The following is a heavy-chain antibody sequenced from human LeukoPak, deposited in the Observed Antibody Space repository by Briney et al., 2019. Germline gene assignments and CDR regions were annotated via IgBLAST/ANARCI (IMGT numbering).Heavy chain of an antibody. CDR3: ARVEKGGTVDY. CDR2: IIPIFGTA. Sequence: GASVKVSCKASGHTFSSYAISWVRQAPGQGLEWMGRIIPIFGTANYAQKFQGRVTITTDESTSTAYMELSSLRSEDTAVYYCARVEKGGTVDYWGQGTLVTVSS. D-gene: IGHD1-1*01. J-gene: IGHJ4*02. CDR1: GHTFSSYA. V-gene: IGHV1-69*05.